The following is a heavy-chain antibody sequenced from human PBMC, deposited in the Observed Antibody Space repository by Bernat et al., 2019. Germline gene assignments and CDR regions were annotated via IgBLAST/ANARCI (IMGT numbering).Heavy chain of an antibody. Sequence: QVQLVESGGGVVQPGRSLRLSCAASGFTFSSYAMHWVRQAPGKGLEWVAVISYDGSNKYYADSGKGRFTISRDNSKNTLYLQMNSLRAEDTAVYYCARDPTPPYIVVATHLTNWFDPGGQGTLVTVSS. CDR2: ISYDGSNK. D-gene: IGHD6-19*01. CDR3: ARDPTPPYIVVATHLTNWFDP. J-gene: IGHJ5*02. V-gene: IGHV3-30-3*01. CDR1: GFTFSSYA.